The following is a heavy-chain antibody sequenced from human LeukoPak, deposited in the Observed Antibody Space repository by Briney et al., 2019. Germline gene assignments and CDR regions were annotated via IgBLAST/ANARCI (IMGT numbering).Heavy chain of an antibody. CDR1: GGTFSSYA. CDR3: ARGGYSYGYSSYYYYYYMDV. J-gene: IGHJ6*03. Sequence: SVKVSCKASGGTFSSYAISWVRQAPGQGLEWMGGIIPIFGTANYAQKFQGRVTITADESTSTAYMELSSLRSEDTAVYYCARGGYSYGYSSYYYYYYMDVWGKGTTVTVSS. CDR2: IIPIFGTA. D-gene: IGHD5-18*01. V-gene: IGHV1-69*01.